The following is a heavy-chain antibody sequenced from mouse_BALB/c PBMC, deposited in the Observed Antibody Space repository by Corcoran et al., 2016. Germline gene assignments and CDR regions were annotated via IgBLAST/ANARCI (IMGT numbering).Heavy chain of an antibody. V-gene: IGHV1S136*01. D-gene: IGHD1-1*01. J-gene: IGHJ2*01. CDR1: GYTFTSYV. CDR3: ARCDGRRDY. Sequence: EVQLQQSGPELVKSGASVQMSCKASGYTFTSYVMHWLKQKPGQGLKWIGYINPYNDGTKYNEKFKGKATLPSDKSSSTAYMELSSLTSEGSAVYYCARCDGRRDYWGQGTTLAVSS. CDR2: INPYNDGT.